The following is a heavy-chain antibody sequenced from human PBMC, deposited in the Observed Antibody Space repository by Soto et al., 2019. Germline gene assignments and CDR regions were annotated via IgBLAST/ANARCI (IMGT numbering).Heavy chain of an antibody. CDR2: MYHSGGA. D-gene: IGHD3-3*01. J-gene: IGHJ4*02. CDR1: DGSISSYDW. Sequence: PSETLSLTCVVSDGSISSYDWWTWVRQPPGKGLEWIVKMYHSGGADYSPSLKSRVTISADSSKNHFSLRLTGVTAADTAVYDCATGNVDSMLEYWGQGTKVTVSS. V-gene: IGHV4-4*02. CDR3: ATGNVDSMLEY.